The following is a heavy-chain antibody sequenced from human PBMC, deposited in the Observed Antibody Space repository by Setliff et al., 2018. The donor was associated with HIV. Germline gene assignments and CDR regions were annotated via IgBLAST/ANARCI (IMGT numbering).Heavy chain of an antibody. CDR3: ASRVYYYDSNNFLREEGFDP. CDR1: GGSASNSRYY. V-gene: IGHV4-39*01. D-gene: IGHD3-22*01. Sequence: SETLSLTCTVSGGSASNSRYYWAWIRQPPGKGLEYIGSIHYNEKTYYNPSLKSRVTMSIDTSKNQFSLNLTSVTAADTAVYYCASRVYYYDSNNFLREEGFDPWGQGTLVTVS. J-gene: IGHJ5*02. CDR2: IHYNEKT.